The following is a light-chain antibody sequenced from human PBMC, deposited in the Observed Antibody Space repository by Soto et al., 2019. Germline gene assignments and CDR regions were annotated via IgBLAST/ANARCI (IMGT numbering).Light chain of an antibody. Sequence: EIVMTQSPATLSVSPGERATFSCRASQSVSTSLAWYQQKPGQAPRLLIYDASTRATGIPARFSGSGSGTEFTLTISSLQSEDFAVYYCQQYKNWPPLTFGGGTKGEIK. J-gene: IGKJ4*01. CDR3: QQYKNWPPLT. CDR1: QSVSTS. CDR2: DAS. V-gene: IGKV3-15*01.